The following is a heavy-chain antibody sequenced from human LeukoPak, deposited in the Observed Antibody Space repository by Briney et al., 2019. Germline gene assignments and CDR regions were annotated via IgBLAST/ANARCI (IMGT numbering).Heavy chain of an antibody. Sequence: GGSLRLSCAASGFSFSDYQMSWVRQAPGKGLEWVSVLYSDGNTKYADSVQGRFTISRDNSKNTLYLEMNSLSPDDTAVYYCARGVEPLAANTLAYWGQGTLVTVSS. V-gene: IGHV3-53*01. CDR3: ARGVEPLAANTLAY. J-gene: IGHJ4*02. CDR1: GFSFSDYQ. D-gene: IGHD1-14*01. CDR2: LYSDGNT.